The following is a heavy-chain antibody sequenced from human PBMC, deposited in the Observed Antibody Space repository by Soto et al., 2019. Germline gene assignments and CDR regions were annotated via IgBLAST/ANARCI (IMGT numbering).Heavy chain of an antibody. CDR1: GYVFTNYF. D-gene: IGHD6-13*01. CDR2: INPNGGGT. J-gene: IGHJ6*02. V-gene: IGHV1-46*01. CDR3: ARDVGSNSWSYYYGMDV. Sequence: QVQLVQSGAEVKKPGASVKVSCKASGYVFTNYFMHWVRQAPGQGLEWMGIINPNGGGTSYAQKFEGRVTMTGDWAPSTVYMDLSSLRSEDTALYFCARDVGSNSWSYYYGMDVWGQGTSVTVSS.